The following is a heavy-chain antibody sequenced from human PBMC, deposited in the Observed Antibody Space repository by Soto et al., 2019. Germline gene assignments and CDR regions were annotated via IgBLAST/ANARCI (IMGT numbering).Heavy chain of an antibody. D-gene: IGHD1-1*01. J-gene: IGHJ3*01. V-gene: IGHV3-53*01. CDR3: ATWHEREHAFDV. CDR1: GLTISGKKY. CDR2: LYDVDGS. Sequence: DVQLVESGGGLIQPGESLRLSCAAFGLTISGKKYVAWVRQAPGKGLDWVSALYDVDGSFYADSVTGRFTTSSDSSKTTVYLQMNALRPDDTAVYYCATWHEREHAFDVWGQGTTVTISS.